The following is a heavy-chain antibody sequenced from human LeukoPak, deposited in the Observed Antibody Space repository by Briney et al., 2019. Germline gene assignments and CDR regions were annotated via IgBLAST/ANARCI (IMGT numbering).Heavy chain of an antibody. CDR3: ARAPPGLGFDY. CDR2: ISPSGGST. D-gene: IGHD1-14*01. V-gene: IGHV1-46*01. J-gene: IGHJ4*02. CDR1: GYTFTSYY. Sequence: ASVKVSCKASGYTFTSYYIHWVRQAPGQGLEWMGIISPSGGSTTYAQKFQGRVTMARDTATGTVYMELSSLRSEGTAVYYCARAPPGLGFDYWGQGTLVTVSS.